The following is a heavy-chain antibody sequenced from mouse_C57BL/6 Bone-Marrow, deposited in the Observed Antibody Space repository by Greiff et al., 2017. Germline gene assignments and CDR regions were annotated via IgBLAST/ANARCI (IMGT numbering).Heavy chain of an antibody. Sequence: QVQLQQPGAELVMPGASVKLSCKASGYTFTSYWMHWVKQRPGQGLEWIGEIDPSDSYTNYNQKFKGNSTLTVDKSSSTAYMQLSSLTSEDSAVYDCAKPRDYYGYAMDYWGQGTSVTVSS. CDR2: IDPSDSYT. CDR1: GYTFTSYW. CDR3: AKPRDYYGYAMDY. V-gene: IGHV1-69*01. D-gene: IGHD1-1*01. J-gene: IGHJ4*01.